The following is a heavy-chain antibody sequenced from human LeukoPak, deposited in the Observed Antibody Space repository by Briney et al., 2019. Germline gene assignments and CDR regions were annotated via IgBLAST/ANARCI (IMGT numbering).Heavy chain of an antibody. J-gene: IGHJ4*02. V-gene: IGHV1-8*01. CDR1: GYTFTSYD. Sequence: ASVKVSCKASGYTFTSYDINWVRQATGQGLEWMGWMNPNSGNTGYAQKFQGRVTMTRNTSISTAYMELSSLRSEDTAVYCCARVVAIAAAGTFDYWGQGTLVTVSS. CDR3: ARVVAIAAAGTFDY. D-gene: IGHD6-13*01. CDR2: MNPNSGNT.